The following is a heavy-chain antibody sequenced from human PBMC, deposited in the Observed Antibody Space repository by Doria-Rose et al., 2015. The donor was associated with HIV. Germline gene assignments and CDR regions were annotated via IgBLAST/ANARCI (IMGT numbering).Heavy chain of an antibody. D-gene: IGHD6-13*01. CDR3: ARIKSSRWYHKYYFDF. CDR2: FFTDDER. Sequence: TLKESGPALVKPTETLTLTCTVSGVSLSSPGMGVSWIRQPPGKALEWLANFFTDDERYYKTSLKSRLTISRGTSKSQVVLTMTDMDPVDTATYYCARIKSSRWYHKYYFDFWGQGTLVIVSA. V-gene: IGHV2-26*01. CDR1: GVSLSSPGMG. J-gene: IGHJ4*02.